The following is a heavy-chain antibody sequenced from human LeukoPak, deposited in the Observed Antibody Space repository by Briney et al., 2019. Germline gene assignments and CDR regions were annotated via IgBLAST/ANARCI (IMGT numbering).Heavy chain of an antibody. Sequence: KPSETLSLTCAVSGGSISSGGYSWSWIRQPPGKGLEWIGYIYHSGSTYYNPSLKSRVTISVDRSKNQISLKLTSVTAADTAVYYCARGSPRPNNWLDPWGQGTLVTVSS. CDR3: ARGSPRPNNWLDP. V-gene: IGHV4-30-2*01. CDR2: IYHSGST. D-gene: IGHD1-26*01. J-gene: IGHJ5*02. CDR1: GGSISSGGYS.